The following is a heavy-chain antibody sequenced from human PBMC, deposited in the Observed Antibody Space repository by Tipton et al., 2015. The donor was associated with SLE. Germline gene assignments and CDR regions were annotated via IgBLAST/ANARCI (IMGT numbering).Heavy chain of an antibody. J-gene: IGHJ3*02. CDR1: GFTFSSYA. CDR3: ARGGERRNDALDI. Sequence: SLRLSCAASGFTFSSYAMSWVRQAPGKGLEWVSAISGRGGSTYYADSVKGRFTISRDNSKNTLYLQMNSLRAEDTAVYYCARGGERRNDALDIWGQGTMVTVSS. V-gene: IGHV3-23*01. D-gene: IGHD1-1*01. CDR2: ISGRGGST.